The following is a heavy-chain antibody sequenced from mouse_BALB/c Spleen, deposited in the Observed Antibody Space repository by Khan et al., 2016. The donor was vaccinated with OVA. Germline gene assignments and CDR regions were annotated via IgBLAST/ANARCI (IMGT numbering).Heavy chain of an antibody. CDR1: GYSITSGYN. Sequence: EVQLQESGPDLVKPSQSLSLTCTVTGYSITSGYNWHWIRQFPGNKLEWMDYIHYSGSTNYNPSLKSRISITRDTSKNQFFLQLNSVTTEDTATXYWARSGTTVVPYWYFDDWGEGTTVTVSS. CDR3: ARSGTTVVPYWYFDD. D-gene: IGHD1-1*01. J-gene: IGHJ1*01. V-gene: IGHV3-1*02. CDR2: IHYSGST.